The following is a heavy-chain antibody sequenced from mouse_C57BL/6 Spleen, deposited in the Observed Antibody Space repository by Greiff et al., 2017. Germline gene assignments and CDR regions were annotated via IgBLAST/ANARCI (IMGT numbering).Heavy chain of an antibody. CDR1: GFSLTSYA. D-gene: IGHD1-1*01. CDR2: IWTGGGT. V-gene: IGHV2-9-1*01. Sequence: QVQLQQSGPGLVAPSQSLSITCTVSGFSLTSYAISWVRQPPGKGLEWLGVIWTGGGTNYNSALKSRLSISKDNSKSQVFLKMNSLQTDDTARYYCAREWIYYCGSRGAMDYWGQGTSVTVSS. CDR3: AREWIYYCGSRGAMDY. J-gene: IGHJ4*01.